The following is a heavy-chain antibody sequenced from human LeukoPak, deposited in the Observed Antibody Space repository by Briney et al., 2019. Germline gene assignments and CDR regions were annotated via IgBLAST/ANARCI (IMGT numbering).Heavy chain of an antibody. CDR3: ARATYDSSGLFDY. Sequence: PGRSLRLSCAASGFTVSSNYMSWVRQAPGKGLELVSVIYSGGSTYYADSVKGRFTISRDNSKNTLYLQMNSLRAEDTAVYYCARATYDSSGLFDYWGQGTLVTVSS. V-gene: IGHV3-66*02. CDR1: GFTVSSNY. D-gene: IGHD3-22*01. CDR2: IYSGGST. J-gene: IGHJ4*02.